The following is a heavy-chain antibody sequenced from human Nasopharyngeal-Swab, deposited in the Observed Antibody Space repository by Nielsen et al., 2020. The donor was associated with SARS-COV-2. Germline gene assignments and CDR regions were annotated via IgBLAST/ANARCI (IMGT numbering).Heavy chain of an antibody. V-gene: IGHV3-23*01. J-gene: IGHJ6*02. CDR1: GFTFSSYG. Sequence: GESLKISCAASGFTFSSYGMHWVRQAPGKGLEWVSAISGSGGSTYYADSVKGRFTISRDNSKNTLYLQMNSLRAEDTAVYYCANSWYDYYYGMDVWGQGTTVTVSS. D-gene: IGHD6-13*01. CDR3: ANSWYDYYYGMDV. CDR2: ISGSGGST.